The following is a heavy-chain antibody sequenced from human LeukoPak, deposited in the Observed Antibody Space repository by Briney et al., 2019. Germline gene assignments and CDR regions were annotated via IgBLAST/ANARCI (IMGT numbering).Heavy chain of an antibody. D-gene: IGHD3-22*01. Sequence: SETLSLTCAVYGGSFSGYCWSWIRQPPGKGLQWMGEINHSGSTNYNPSLKSRVTISVDTSNNQFSLKLSSVTAADTAVYYCASVHYYDSSGSYFDYWGQGTLVTVSS. CDR2: INHSGST. J-gene: IGHJ4*02. V-gene: IGHV4-34*01. CDR1: GGSFSGYC. CDR3: ASVHYYDSSGSYFDY.